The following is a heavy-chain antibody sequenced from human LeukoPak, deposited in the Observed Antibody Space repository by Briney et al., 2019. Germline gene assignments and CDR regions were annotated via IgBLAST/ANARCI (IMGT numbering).Heavy chain of an antibody. CDR1: GGSISSYY. CDR2: ASSTGSTM. V-gene: IGHV3-11*01. Sequence: PSETLSLTCTVSGGSISSYYMSWIWQAPGKGLEWVASASSTGSTMYYSDSVKGRFTISRDNAKNSLYLQVNRLRAEDTAVYYCAREPPFYCDGGSCYVDFWGQGTLVTVSS. CDR3: AREPPFYCDGGSCYVDF. J-gene: IGHJ4*02. D-gene: IGHD2-15*01.